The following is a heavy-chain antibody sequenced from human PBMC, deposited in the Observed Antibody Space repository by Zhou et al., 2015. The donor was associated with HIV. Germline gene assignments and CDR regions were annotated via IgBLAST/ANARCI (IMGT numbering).Heavy chain of an antibody. Sequence: QVQLVQSGAEVKEPGSSVKVSCMASGGTFRNYAISWVRQAPGQGLEWMGTLTPMFTRADYSRKFRGRVTMTADMSTDTGYMELSGLRFEDTAVYYCARGFSHGDFEVFFKEWGRGTLVTVSS. CDR1: GGTFRNYA. D-gene: IGHD4-17*01. J-gene: IGHJ1*01. CDR2: LTPMFTRA. V-gene: IGHV1-69*06. CDR3: ARGFSHGDFEVFFKE.